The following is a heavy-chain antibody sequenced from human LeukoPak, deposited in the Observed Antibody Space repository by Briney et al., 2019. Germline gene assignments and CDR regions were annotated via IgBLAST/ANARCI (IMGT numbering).Heavy chain of an antibody. CDR3: ARQERYYYGMDV. CDR1: GGSISRGGYS. D-gene: IGHD1-26*01. CDR2: IYHSGST. V-gene: IGHV4-30-2*01. Sequence: SETLSLTCAVSGGSISRGGYSWSWIRQPPGKGLEWIGYIYHSGSTYYNPSLKSRVTISVDRSKNQFSLKLSSVTAADTAVYYCARQERYYYGMDVWGQGTTITVSS. J-gene: IGHJ6*02.